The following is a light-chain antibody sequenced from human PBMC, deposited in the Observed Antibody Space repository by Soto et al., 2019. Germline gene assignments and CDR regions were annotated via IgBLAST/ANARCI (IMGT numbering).Light chain of an antibody. Sequence: DIQMTQSPSSLSASIGDRVTITCRASHTISSNLNWYQQKPGKAPQLLIYAASSVPSGVPPRFSGRGSGTEFTLTVSSLQPEDFATYYCLQTYSVPWTFGHGTKVEIK. CDR2: AAS. J-gene: IGKJ1*01. CDR3: LQTYSVPWT. V-gene: IGKV1-39*01. CDR1: HTISSN.